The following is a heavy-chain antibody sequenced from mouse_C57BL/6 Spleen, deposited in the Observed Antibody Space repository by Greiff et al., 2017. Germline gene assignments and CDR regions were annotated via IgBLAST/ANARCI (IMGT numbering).Heavy chain of an antibody. CDR3: TRYDGSVYYAMDY. J-gene: IGHJ4*01. CDR1: GYTFTDYE. D-gene: IGHD1-1*01. CDR2: IDPETGGT. V-gene: IGHV1-15*01. Sequence: QVQLQQSGAELVRPGASVTLSCKASGYTFTDYEMHWVKQTPVHGLEWIGAIDPETGGTAYNQKFKGKAILTADKSSSTAYMELRSLTSEDSAVYYGTRYDGSVYYAMDYWGQGTSVTVSS.